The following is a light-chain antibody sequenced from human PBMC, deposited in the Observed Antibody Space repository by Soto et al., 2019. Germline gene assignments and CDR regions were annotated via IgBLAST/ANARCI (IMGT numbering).Light chain of an antibody. CDR2: HNS. CDR1: SSNIGAGYD. J-gene: IGLJ1*01. Sequence: QSALTQPPTVSGARGQRVTISCTGSSSNIGAGYDVHWYQQLPGTAPKLLIYHNSNRPSGVPDRFSGSKSGTSASLAITGLQAEDEADYYCQSYDSSLSGSRVFGTGTKVTVL. CDR3: QSYDSSLSGSRV. V-gene: IGLV1-40*01.